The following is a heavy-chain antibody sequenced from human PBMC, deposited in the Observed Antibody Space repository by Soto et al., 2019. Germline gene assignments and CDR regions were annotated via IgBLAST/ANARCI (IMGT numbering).Heavy chain of an antibody. CDR3: ARADYEILTGSYAMDV. V-gene: IGHV4-4*07. J-gene: IGHJ6*02. Sequence: SETLSLTCTVSDDFISSYYWNWIRQPAGKGLEWIGRVSTNGATNYNPSLESRVTMSVDTSKNQFSLKLTSVTAADTAVYFCARADYEILTGSYAMDVWGQGTTVTVSS. D-gene: IGHD3-9*01. CDR2: VSTNGAT. CDR1: DDFISSYY.